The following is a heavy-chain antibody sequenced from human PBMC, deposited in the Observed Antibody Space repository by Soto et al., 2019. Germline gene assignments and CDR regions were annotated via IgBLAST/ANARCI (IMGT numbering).Heavy chain of an antibody. V-gene: IGHV3-7*01. D-gene: IGHD2-15*01. J-gene: IGHJ4*02. CDR2: INEDGREK. CDR3: ARDCSGGSCQY. CDR1: GFTLSYYW. Sequence: PGWSLSLSCAASGFTLSYYWMSWVRQAPEKGLELVANINEDGREKYDVDSENGRFTIARDNAQNSVILQMNRLTADDTAIYYWARDCSGGSCQYWGQGTLVTVSS.